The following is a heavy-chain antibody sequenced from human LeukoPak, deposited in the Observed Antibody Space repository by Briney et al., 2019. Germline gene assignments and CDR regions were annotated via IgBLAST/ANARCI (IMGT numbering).Heavy chain of an antibody. J-gene: IGHJ2*01. Sequence: PGGSLRLSCAASGFTFSSYEMNWVRQAPGKGLEWLSYISGSSRTIYYAESVKGRFTVSRDNANSSLYLQMNSLRDEDTAVYYCARDQRYSFDEWYFDLWGRGTLVTVSS. V-gene: IGHV3-48*03. CDR3: ARDQRYSFDEWYFDL. CDR2: ISGSSRTI. CDR1: GFTFSSYE. D-gene: IGHD5-12*01.